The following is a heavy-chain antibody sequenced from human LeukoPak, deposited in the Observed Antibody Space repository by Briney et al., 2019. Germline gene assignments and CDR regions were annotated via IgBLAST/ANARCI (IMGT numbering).Heavy chain of an antibody. CDR3: ARDYRGWLGIQKGVWFDT. CDR1: GFTFRSYG. D-gene: IGHD6-19*01. V-gene: IGHV3-21*01. J-gene: IGHJ5*02. CDR2: ISSSSIDI. Sequence: GRSLRLSCEASGFTFRSYGLNWVRQAPGKGLEWVSSISSSSIDIYYADSVKGRFTVSRDNAKNSLFLQMNSLRAEDTAVYYCARDYRGWLGIQKGVWFDTWGQGTLVTVSS.